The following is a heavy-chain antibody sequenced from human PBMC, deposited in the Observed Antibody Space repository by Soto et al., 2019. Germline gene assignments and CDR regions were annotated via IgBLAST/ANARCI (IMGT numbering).Heavy chain of an antibody. CDR3: TRDASRDSSARGWFDP. CDR1: GFTFRSFT. Sequence: GGSLRLTCAASGFTFRSFTMNWVRQAPGKGLEWVSTISSNSAYIYYTDALRGRFTIARGNAKNSLHLQMNSLRAEDTAVYYCTRDASRDSSARGWFDPWGPGTLVTVSS. V-gene: IGHV3-21*01. J-gene: IGHJ5*02. D-gene: IGHD6-13*01. CDR2: ISSNSAYI.